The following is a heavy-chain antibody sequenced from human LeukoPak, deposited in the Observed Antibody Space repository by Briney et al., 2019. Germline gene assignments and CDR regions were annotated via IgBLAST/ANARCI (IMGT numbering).Heavy chain of an antibody. D-gene: IGHD2-2*01. V-gene: IGHV4-59*01. CDR1: GGSISSYY. Sequence: SETLSLTCTVSGGSISSYYWSWIRQPPGKGLEWVGYIYYSGSTNYNPSLKSRVTISVDTSKNQFSLKLSSVTAADTAVYYCARVAHCSSTTCYQGIFDYWGQGTLVTVSS. CDR2: IYYSGST. J-gene: IGHJ4*02. CDR3: ARVAHCSSTTCYQGIFDY.